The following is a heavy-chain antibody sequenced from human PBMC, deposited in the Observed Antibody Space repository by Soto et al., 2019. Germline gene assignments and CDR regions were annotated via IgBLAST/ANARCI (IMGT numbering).Heavy chain of an antibody. CDR1: GVSFSDYY. D-gene: IGHD1-26*01. CDR3: ANLAKNYYHYMDV. J-gene: IGHJ6*03. V-gene: IGHV3-11*01. CDR2: ISTSGSST. Sequence: GGSLRLSCAASGVSFSDYYVRWIRQAPGKGLEWVSLISTSGSSTDYADSVKGRFTISRDNAKNSLSLQMNSLRAEDTAVYYCANLAKNYYHYMDVWGKGTTVTVSS.